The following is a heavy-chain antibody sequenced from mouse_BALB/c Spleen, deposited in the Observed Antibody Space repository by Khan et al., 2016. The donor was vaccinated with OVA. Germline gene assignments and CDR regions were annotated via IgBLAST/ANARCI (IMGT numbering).Heavy chain of an antibody. J-gene: IGHJ2*01. CDR1: GYTFINYW. CDR3: ERRDRRWDFDY. D-gene: IGHD1-1*01. Sequence: QVQLKQSGAELAKPGASVKMSCKASGYTFINYWILWVKQRPGQGLEWIGYINTSTGYTEYNQNFKDKVTLTADKSSSTAYMQLSSLTSEDSAVCDGERRDRRWDFDYWGQGTTLTVSS. CDR2: INTSTGYT. V-gene: IGHV1-7*01.